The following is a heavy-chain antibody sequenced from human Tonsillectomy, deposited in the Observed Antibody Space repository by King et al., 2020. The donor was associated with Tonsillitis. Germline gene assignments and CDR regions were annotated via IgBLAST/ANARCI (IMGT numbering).Heavy chain of an antibody. CDR1: GGSMNNSY. CDR3: ARRGSSAHFSGWFDP. D-gene: IGHD3-22*01. J-gene: IGHJ5*02. CDR2: MYYSGST. Sequence: VQLQESGPGLVQPSETLSLTCIVSGGSMNNSYWSWIRQPPGKGLQWIAYMYYSGSTNYNPSLKSRVSMSIDKSKNQFSLRLSSVTAADTAVYYCARRGSSAHFSGWFDPWGQGILVTVSS. V-gene: IGHV4-59*08.